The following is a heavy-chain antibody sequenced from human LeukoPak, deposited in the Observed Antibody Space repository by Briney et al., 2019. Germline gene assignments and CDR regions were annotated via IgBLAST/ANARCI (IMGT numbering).Heavy chain of an antibody. V-gene: IGHV3-21*01. CDR2: ISSSSSYI. CDR3: ARRGTLLAFDI. D-gene: IGHD3-16*01. Sequence: PGGSLRLSCAASGFTFSSYSMTWVRQAPGKGQEWVSSISSSSSYIYYADSAKGRFTISRDNAKNSLYLQMNSLRAEDTAVYYCARRGTLLAFDIWGQGTMVTVSS. CDR1: GFTFSSYS. J-gene: IGHJ3*02.